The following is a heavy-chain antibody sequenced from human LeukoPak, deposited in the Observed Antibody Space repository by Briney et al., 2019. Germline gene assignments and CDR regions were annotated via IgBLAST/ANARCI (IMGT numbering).Heavy chain of an antibody. V-gene: IGHV4-39*01. Sequence: PSETLSLTCTVSGGSISSSSYYWGWIRQPPGKGLEWIGSVYYSGSTYYNPSLKSRVTISVDTSKNQFSLKLSSVTAADTAVYYCATYSSGWWETLDYWGQGTLVTVSS. CDR3: ATYSSGWWETLDY. CDR1: GGSISSSSYY. CDR2: VYYSGST. J-gene: IGHJ4*02. D-gene: IGHD6-19*01.